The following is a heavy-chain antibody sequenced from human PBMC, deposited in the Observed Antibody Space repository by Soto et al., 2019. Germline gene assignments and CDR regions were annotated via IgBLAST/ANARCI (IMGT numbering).Heavy chain of an antibody. D-gene: IGHD6-13*01. CDR2: ISGSGGST. J-gene: IGHJ4*02. V-gene: IGHV3-23*01. CDR1: GFTFSSYA. Sequence: GGSLRLSCAASGFTFSSYAMSWVRQAPGRGLEWVSAISGSGGSTYYADSVKGRFTISRDNSKNTLYLQMNSLRAEDTAVYYCTIIPSWYYFDYWGQGTLVTVSS. CDR3: TIIPSWYYFDY.